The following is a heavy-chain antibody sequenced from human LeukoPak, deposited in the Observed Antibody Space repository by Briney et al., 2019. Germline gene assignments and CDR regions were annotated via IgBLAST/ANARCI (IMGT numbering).Heavy chain of an antibody. J-gene: IGHJ4*02. V-gene: IGHV3-23*01. D-gene: IGHD6-19*01. CDR3: AKDLAGEGY. CDR2: ISGSGGTT. CDR1: GFTFSSYG. Sequence: GGSLRLSCAASGFTFSSYGMHWVRQAPGKGLEWVSAISGSGGTTYYADSVKGRFTISRDNSKNTLYLQVNSLRAEDTAIYYCAKDLAGEGYWGQGTLVTVSS.